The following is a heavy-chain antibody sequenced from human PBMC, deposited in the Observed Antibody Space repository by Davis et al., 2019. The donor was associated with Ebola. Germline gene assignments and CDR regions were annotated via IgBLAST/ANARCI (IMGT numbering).Heavy chain of an antibody. CDR2: VWHDGSDE. CDR1: GFAFINTW. Sequence: PGGSLRLSCAASGFAFINTWMSWVRQAPGKGLEWVAVVWHDGSDEYYANSVKGRFTISRDNSKNTLYLQMNSLRVDDTAVYFCARERDGWYRYFDLWGQGTLVAVSS. J-gene: IGHJ4*02. D-gene: IGHD6-19*01. V-gene: IGHV3-33*07. CDR3: ARERDGWYRYFDL.